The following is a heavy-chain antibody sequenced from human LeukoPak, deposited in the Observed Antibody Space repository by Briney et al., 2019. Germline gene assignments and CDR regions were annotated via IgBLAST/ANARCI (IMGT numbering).Heavy chain of an antibody. J-gene: IGHJ3*02. CDR2: IYRDGST. CDR3: ARGGVVPAAMGYAFDI. V-gene: IGHV3-66*01. D-gene: IGHD2-2*01. CDR1: GFIFSSYA. Sequence: GGSLRLSCAASGFIFSSYAVSWVRQAPGKGLEWVSVIYRDGSTHYADSVKGRFTISREKSKNTLYLQMNGLRAEDTAIYYCARGGVVPAAMGYAFDIWGPGTMVTVSS.